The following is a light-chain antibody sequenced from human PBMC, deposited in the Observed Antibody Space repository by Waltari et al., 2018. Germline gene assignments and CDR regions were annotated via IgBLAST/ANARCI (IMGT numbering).Light chain of an antibody. CDR2: DVA. CDR1: SSDVGVYNY. J-gene: IGLJ3*02. V-gene: IGLV2-11*01. CDR3: CSYAGSYSWV. Sequence: QSALTQPRSVSGSPGQSVTISCTGPSSDVGVYNYVSWYQQHPGKAPQLMIYDVAKRPSGVPDRFSGSKSDNTASLTISGLQAEDEADYYCCSYAGSYSWVFGGGTKLTVL.